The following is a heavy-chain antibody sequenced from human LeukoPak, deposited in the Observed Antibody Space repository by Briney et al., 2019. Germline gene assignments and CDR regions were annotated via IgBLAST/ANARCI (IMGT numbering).Heavy chain of an antibody. V-gene: IGHV1-2*02. CDR1: GYIFTGYY. CDR2: INPNSGGT. D-gene: IGHD3-10*01. J-gene: IGHJ5*02. CDR3: AKRESA. Sequence: ASVTVSCKASGYIFTGYYLHWLRQAPGQGLEWMGWINPNSGGTNYAQRFQGRVTMTRDTSISTAFMELSRLTSDDTAVYYCAKRESAWGQGTLVTVSA.